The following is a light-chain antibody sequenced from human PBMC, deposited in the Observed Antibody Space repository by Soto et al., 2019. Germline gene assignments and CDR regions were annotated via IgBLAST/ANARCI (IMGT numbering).Light chain of an antibody. V-gene: IGLV2-23*01. CDR1: SSDVGSYNL. Sequence: QSVLTQPASVSGSPGQSITISCTGTSSDVGSYNLVSWYQQHPGKAPKLMIYEGSKRPSGVSNRFSCSKSGNTASLTISGLQAEDEADYYCCSYAGSNVVFGGGTKVTVL. J-gene: IGLJ2*01. CDR3: CSYAGSNVV. CDR2: EGS.